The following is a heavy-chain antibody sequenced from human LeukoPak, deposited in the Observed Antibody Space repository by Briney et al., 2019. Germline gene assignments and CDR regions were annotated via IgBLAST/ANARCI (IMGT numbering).Heavy chain of an antibody. D-gene: IGHD2-2*02. V-gene: IGHV1-2*06. Sequence: ASVKVSCRTSGHTFINYQIHWVRQAPGQGLEWMGRINSYSGATIFAQKFQGRVTMTRDTSINTAHMELSSLEFDDTAVYYCARTRWTEACSSSSCFTPDFDYWGQGTPVTVSS. CDR2: INSYSGAT. J-gene: IGHJ4*02. CDR3: ARTRWTEACSSSSCFTPDFDY. CDR1: GHTFINYQ.